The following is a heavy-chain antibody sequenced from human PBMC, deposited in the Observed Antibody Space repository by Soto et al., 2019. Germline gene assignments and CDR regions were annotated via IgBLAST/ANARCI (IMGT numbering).Heavy chain of an antibody. CDR2: IIPIFGTA. Sequence: SVKVSCKASGGTFSSYAISWVRQAPGQGLEWMGGIIPIFGTANYAQKFQGRVTITADESTSTAYMELSSLRSEDTAVYYCARDRGLVSSSWQYYYGMDVWGHGTTVTVSS. J-gene: IGHJ6*02. D-gene: IGHD6-13*01. CDR3: ARDRGLVSSSWQYYYGMDV. CDR1: GGTFSSYA. V-gene: IGHV1-69*13.